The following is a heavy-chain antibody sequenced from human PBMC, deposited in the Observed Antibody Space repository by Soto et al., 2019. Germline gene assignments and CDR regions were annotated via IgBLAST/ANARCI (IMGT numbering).Heavy chain of an antibody. J-gene: IGHJ4*02. V-gene: IGHV4-39*01. CDR2: IYYSGST. CDR3: ARLFPHSGSYLAY. Sequence: LSLTCTVSGGSISSSSYYWGWIRHPPGKGLEWIGSIYYSGSTYYNPSLKSRVTISVDTSKNQFSLKLSSVTAADTAVYYCARLFPHSGSYLAYWGQGTLVTVSS. CDR1: GGSISSSSYY. D-gene: IGHD1-26*01.